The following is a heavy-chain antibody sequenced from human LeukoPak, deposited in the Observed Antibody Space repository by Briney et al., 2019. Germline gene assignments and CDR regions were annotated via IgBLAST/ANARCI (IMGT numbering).Heavy chain of an antibody. D-gene: IGHD3-16*01. CDR2: IYYSGST. V-gene: IGHV4-59*01. CDR1: GGSISSYY. Sequence: SVTLSLTCTVSGGSISSYYWNWIRQPPGKGLVWIGYIYYSGSTNYNPSLKSRVTISVDTSKNQFSLNLTSVTAADTAVYYCARFTPQGYGWGGYNRFDPWGQGTLVTVSS. J-gene: IGHJ5*02. CDR3: ARFTPQGYGWGGYNRFDP.